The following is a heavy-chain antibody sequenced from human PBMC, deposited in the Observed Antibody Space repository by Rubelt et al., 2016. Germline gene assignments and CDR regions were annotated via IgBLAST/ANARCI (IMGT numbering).Heavy chain of an antibody. Sequence: QVQLVQSGAEVKKPGASVKVSCKASGYTFTSYAMHWVRQAPGPRLEWMGWSNAGNGNTKYSQKFQGRVTITRDTSASTAYMELSSLRSEDTAVYYCARGARRYSMDPRNAFDIWGQGTMVTVSS. CDR2: SNAGNGNT. V-gene: IGHV1-3*01. CDR1: GYTFTSYA. D-gene: IGHD4-11*01. CDR3: ARGARRYSMDPRNAFDI. J-gene: IGHJ3*02.